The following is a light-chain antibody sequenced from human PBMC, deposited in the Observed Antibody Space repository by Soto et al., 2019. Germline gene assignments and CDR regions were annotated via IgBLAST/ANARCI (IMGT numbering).Light chain of an antibody. CDR2: EGS. CDR3: CSYAGSSTR. V-gene: IGLV2-23*01. Sequence: QSALTQPASVSGSPGQSITISCTGTSSDVGSYNLVSWYQQHPGKAPKLMIYEGSKRPSGVSNRFSGSKSANTASLTISGLQAEDEADYYCCSYAGSSTRFGGGTKLTVL. CDR1: SSDVGSYNL. J-gene: IGLJ2*01.